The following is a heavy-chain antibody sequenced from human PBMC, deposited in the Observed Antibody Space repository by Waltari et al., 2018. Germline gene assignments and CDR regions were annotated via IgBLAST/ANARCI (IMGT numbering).Heavy chain of an antibody. J-gene: IGHJ5*02. D-gene: IGHD5-12*01. CDR3: AIHWKKRGYRFDP. Sequence: QLQAQASGPGLVKASEHLSLPCTVPGGSIRSCSLDWGWIRQSPGKGLEWIGSIYYSETIDYNPTLESRVAISEDTSKNHFSLMLRSVTAADTAVYYCAIHWKKRGYRFDPWGQGTLVTVSA. CDR1: GGSIRSCSLD. V-gene: IGHV4-39*01. CDR2: IYYSETI.